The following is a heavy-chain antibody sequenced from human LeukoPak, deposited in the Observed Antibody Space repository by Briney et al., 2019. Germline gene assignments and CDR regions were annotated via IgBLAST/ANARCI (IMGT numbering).Heavy chain of an antibody. CDR3: ARVDRHLGIRHFFDY. CDR1: GASISNSRYY. V-gene: IGHV4-39*07. CDR2: ISYSGTT. D-gene: IGHD7-27*01. Sequence: SETLSLTCTVSGASISNSRYYWGWIRQPPGKGLEWIESISYSGTTYSNPSLKSRVAMSLDTSKNQFSLRLSSVTSADTAMYFCARVDRHLGIRHFFDYWGQGTLVTVSS. J-gene: IGHJ4*02.